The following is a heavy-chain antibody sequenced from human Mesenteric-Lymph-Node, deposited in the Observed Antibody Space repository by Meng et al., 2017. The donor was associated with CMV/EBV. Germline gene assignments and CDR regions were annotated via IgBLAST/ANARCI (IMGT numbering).Heavy chain of an antibody. Sequence: GSLRLSCAVYGGSFSGYYWSWIRQPPGKGLEWIGEINHSGSTNYNPSLKSRVTISVDTSKNQFSLKLSSVAAADTAVYYCASDGSQYYYDSSGYFMGGYWGQGTLVTVSS. V-gene: IGHV4-34*01. J-gene: IGHJ4*02. CDR3: ASDGSQYYYDSSGYFMGGY. CDR1: GGSFSGYY. CDR2: INHSGST. D-gene: IGHD3-22*01.